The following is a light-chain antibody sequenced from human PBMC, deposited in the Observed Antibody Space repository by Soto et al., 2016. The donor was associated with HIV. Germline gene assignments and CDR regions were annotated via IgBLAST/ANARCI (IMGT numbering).Light chain of an antibody. V-gene: IGLV3-19*01. Sequence: SSELTQDPAVSVALGQTVRITCQGDSLRTYYATRYQQKPGQAPIIVIYGKDNRPSGIPDRFSGSSSGNTASLTITGTQAEDEADYYCSSRDTSGNHWVFGGGTKLTVL. CDR3: SSRDTSGNHWV. CDR1: SLRTYY. J-gene: IGLJ3*02. CDR2: GKD.